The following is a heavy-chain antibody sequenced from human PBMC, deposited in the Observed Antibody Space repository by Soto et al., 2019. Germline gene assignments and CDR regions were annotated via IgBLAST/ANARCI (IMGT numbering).Heavy chain of an antibody. D-gene: IGHD3-16*01. CDR2: IYSGGYT. CDR1: GFTVSNNY. J-gene: IGHJ4*02. CDR3: AAQGGGGGY. V-gene: IGHV3-53*01. Sequence: EVQLVESGGGLIQPGGSLRLSCAVSGFTVSNNYMSWVRQAPGKGLEGVSVIYSGGYTAYGDSVKGRFTISRDNSKNTLFLKIKSVGAGHPPVYYGAAQGGGGGYWGQGTLVTVSS.